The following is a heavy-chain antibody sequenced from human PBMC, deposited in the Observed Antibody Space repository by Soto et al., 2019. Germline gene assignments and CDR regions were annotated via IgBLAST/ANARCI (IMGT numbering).Heavy chain of an antibody. D-gene: IGHD7-27*01. J-gene: IGHJ6*03. CDR2: ISGSGGST. V-gene: IGHV3-23*01. CDR1: GFTFSSYA. Sequence: GGSLRLSCAASGFTFSSYAMSWVRQAPGKGLEWVSAISGSGGSTYYADSVKGRFTISRDNSKNTLYLQMNSLRAEDTAVYYCAKSNAGDQDYYYYMDVWGKGTTVTVSS. CDR3: AKSNAGDQDYYYYMDV.